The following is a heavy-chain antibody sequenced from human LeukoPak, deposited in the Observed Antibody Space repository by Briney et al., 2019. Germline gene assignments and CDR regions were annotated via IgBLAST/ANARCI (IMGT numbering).Heavy chain of an antibody. Sequence: GGSLRLSCAASGFTFSTFAMSWVRQPPGKRLEWVSAITDTGTATYYAGSVKGRFTISRDNSKNTLYLQMNSLRADDTAVYYCARSMPNQFRGSFDTWGQGALVTVSS. CDR2: ITDTGTAT. CDR1: GFTFSTFA. V-gene: IGHV3-23*01. D-gene: IGHD3-10*01. J-gene: IGHJ4*02. CDR3: ARSMPNQFRGSFDT.